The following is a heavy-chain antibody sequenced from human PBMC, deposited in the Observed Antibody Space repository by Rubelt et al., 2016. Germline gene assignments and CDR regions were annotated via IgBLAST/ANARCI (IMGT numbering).Heavy chain of an antibody. CDR1: GFTFSTYT. Sequence: QVQLVESGGGVVQPGGSLRLSCAASGFTFSTYTMHWVALLSYDGGHEFYADSVKGRFTISRDNSKKTLSRQMGSLRPEETAVYYCAREPRSPGVWNWFDPWGQGTLVTVSS. CDR2: LSYDGGHE. J-gene: IGHJ5*02. D-gene: IGHD5/OR15-5a*01. V-gene: IGHV3-30*15. CDR3: AREPRSPGVWNWFDP.